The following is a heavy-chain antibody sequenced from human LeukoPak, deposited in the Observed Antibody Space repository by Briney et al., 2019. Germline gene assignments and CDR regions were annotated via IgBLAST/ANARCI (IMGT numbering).Heavy chain of an antibody. J-gene: IGHJ4*02. D-gene: IGHD5-12*01. V-gene: IGHV3-23*01. CDR3: AKGLRLGEFRDYFDY. CDR1: GFTVSSNY. CDR2: ISGSGGST. Sequence: GGSLRLSCAASGFTVSSNYMSWVRQAPGKGLEWVSAISGSGGSTYYADSVKGRFTISRDNSKNTLYLQMNSLRAEDTAVYYCAKGLRLGEFRDYFDYWGQGTLVTVSS.